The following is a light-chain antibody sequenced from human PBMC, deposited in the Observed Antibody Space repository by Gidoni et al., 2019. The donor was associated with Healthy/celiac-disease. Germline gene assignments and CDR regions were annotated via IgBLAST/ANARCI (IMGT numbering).Light chain of an antibody. CDR1: ALPKQY. CDR3: QSADSSGTYHVV. CDR2: KDS. Sequence: SSALTQPPSVSVSPGQTARITCSGDALPKQYAYWFQQKPGPAPVLVIYKDSERPSGIPERFSGSSSGTTVTLTISGVHAEYEADYYCQSADSSGTYHVVFGGGTKLTVL. J-gene: IGLJ2*01. V-gene: IGLV3-25*02.